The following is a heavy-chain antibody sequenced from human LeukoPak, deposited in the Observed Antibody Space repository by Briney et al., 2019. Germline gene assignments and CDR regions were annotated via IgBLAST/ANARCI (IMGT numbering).Heavy chain of an antibody. CDR2: INHSGST. Sequence: SETLSLTCAVYGGSFSGYYWSWIRQPPGKGLKWIGEINHSGSTNYNPSLKSRVTISVDTSKNQFSLKLSSVTAADTAVYYCARQGAALLWLGELGRYWYFDLWGRGTLVTVSS. V-gene: IGHV4-34*01. CDR1: GGSFSGYY. D-gene: IGHD3-10*01. J-gene: IGHJ2*01. CDR3: ARQGAALLWLGELGRYWYFDL.